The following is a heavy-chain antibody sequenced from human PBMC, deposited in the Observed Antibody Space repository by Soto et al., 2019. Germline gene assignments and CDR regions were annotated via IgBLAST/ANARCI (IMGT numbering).Heavy chain of an antibody. J-gene: IGHJ6*02. CDR1: GYTFTSYG. CDR2: ISAYNGNT. D-gene: IGHD1-20*01. Sequence: ASVKVSCKASGYTFTSYGISWVRQAPGQGLEWMGWISAYNGNTNYAQKLQGRVTMTTDTSTSTAYMELRSLRSDDTAVYYCARDPRPYNWNYYYYGMDVWGQGTTVTVSS. CDR3: ARDPRPYNWNYYYYGMDV. V-gene: IGHV1-18*01.